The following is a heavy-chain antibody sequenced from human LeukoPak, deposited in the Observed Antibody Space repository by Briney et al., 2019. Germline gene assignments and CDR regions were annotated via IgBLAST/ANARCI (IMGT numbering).Heavy chain of an antibody. CDR3: ARGRGRYSYGYYFDY. D-gene: IGHD5-18*01. CDR2: IYHSGST. CDR1: GGSISSGGYY. J-gene: IGHJ4*02. Sequence: SETLSLTCTVSGGSISSGGYYWSWIRQPPGKGLEWIGYIYHSGSTYYNPSLKSRVTISVDRSKNQFSLKLSSVTAADTAVYYCARGRGRYSYGYYFDYWGQGTLVTVSS. V-gene: IGHV4-30-2*01.